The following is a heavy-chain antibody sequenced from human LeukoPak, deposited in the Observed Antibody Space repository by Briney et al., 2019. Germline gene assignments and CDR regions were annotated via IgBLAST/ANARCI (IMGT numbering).Heavy chain of an antibody. J-gene: IGHJ4*02. CDR3: ARDPDYDILTGKGDY. CDR1: GGSISSSSYY. D-gene: IGHD3-9*01. CDR2: IYYSGST. Sequence: SSETLSLTCTVSGGSISSSSYYWGWIRQPPGKGLEWIGSIYYSGSTYYNPSLKSRVTISVDTSKNQFSLKLSSVTAADTAVYYCARDPDYDILTGKGDYWGQGTLVTVSS. V-gene: IGHV4-39*07.